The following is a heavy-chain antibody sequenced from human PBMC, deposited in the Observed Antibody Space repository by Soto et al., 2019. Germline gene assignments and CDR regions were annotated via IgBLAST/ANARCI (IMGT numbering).Heavy chain of an antibody. Sequence: EVQLVESGGGLVQPGGSLRLSCAASGFTFSSYWMSWVRQAPGKGLEWVANIKQDGSEKYYVDSVKGRFTISRDSAKNPLYLQMNSLRAEDTAVYYCGRLMNGGATDYWGQGTLVTVSS. CDR2: IKQDGSEK. CDR3: GRLMNGGATDY. D-gene: IGHD1-26*01. V-gene: IGHV3-7*03. J-gene: IGHJ4*02. CDR1: GFTFSSYW.